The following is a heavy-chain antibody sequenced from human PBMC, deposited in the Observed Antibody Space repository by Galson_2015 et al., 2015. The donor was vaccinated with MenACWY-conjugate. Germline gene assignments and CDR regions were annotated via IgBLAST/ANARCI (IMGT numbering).Heavy chain of an antibody. CDR2: ISATSATI. CDR1: GFTFSSFS. J-gene: IGHJ3*02. Sequence: SLKISCAASGFTFSSFSMNWVRQAPGKGLERVSKISATSATIDYADSVKGIFTIYRDKAKNSLYLQMNSMRAEETAVYYCARGRGGPLAHALDIWGKG. V-gene: IGHV3-48*01. CDR3: ARGRGGPLAHALDI.